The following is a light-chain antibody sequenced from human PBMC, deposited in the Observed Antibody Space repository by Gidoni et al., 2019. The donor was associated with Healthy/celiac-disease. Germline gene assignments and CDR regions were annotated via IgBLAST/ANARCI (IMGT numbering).Light chain of an antibody. CDR2: WAS. Sequence: DIVMTQSQDSLAGSLGERATINCKSSQSVLYSSNNKNYLAWYQQKPGQPPKLLIYWASTRESGVPARFSGSGSGTDFTLTISSLQAEDVAVYYCQQYYSTPYTFXXXTKLEIK. CDR1: QSVLYSSNNKNY. V-gene: IGKV4-1*01. CDR3: QQYYSTPYT. J-gene: IGKJ2*01.